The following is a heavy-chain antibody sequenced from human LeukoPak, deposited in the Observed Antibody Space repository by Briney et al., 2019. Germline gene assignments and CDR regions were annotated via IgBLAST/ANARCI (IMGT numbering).Heavy chain of an antibody. CDR3: AREPYDSSGYYYPSRWAFDY. D-gene: IGHD3-22*01. V-gene: IGHV4-39*07. CDR2: IYYSGST. J-gene: IGHJ4*02. Sequence: SETLSLTCTDSGGSISSSSYYWGWIRQPPGKGLEWIGSIYYSGSTYYNPSLKSRVTISVDTSKNQFSLKLSSVTAADTAVYYCAREPYDSSGYYYPSRWAFDYWGQGTPVTVSS. CDR1: GGSISSSSYY.